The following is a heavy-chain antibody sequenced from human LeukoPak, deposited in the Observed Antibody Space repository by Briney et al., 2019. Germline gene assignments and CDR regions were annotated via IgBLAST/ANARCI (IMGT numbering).Heavy chain of an antibody. D-gene: IGHD6-13*01. CDR3: AAPFFGIAAAGVL. Sequence: SETLSLTCTVPGGSISSSSYYWGWIRQPPGKGLEWIGSIYYSGSTYYNPSLKSRVTISIDTSKNQFSLKLSSVTAADTAVYYCAAPFFGIAAAGVLWGQGTLVTVSS. J-gene: IGHJ4*02. V-gene: IGHV4-39*07. CDR1: GGSISSSSYY. CDR2: IYYSGST.